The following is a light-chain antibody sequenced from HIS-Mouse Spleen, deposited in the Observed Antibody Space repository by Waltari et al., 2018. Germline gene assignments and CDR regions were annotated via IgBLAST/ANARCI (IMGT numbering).Light chain of an antibody. Sequence: AIPFPQSPSSLSASVGYRVTITCRASQGISSALAWYQQKPGKAPKLLIYDASSLESGVPSRFSGSGSGTDFTLTISSLQPEDFATYYCQQFNNYSLTFGGGTKVEIK. CDR3: QQFNNYSLT. J-gene: IGKJ4*01. V-gene: IGKV1D-13*01. CDR2: DAS. CDR1: QGISSA.